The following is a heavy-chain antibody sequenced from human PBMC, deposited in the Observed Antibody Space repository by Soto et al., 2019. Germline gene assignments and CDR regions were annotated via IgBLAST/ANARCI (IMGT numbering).Heavy chain of an antibody. J-gene: IGHJ5*02. CDR2: ISSSSSSTI. CDR3: AGLSEYSSSWVQPYNWFDP. CDR1: GFTFSSYS. Sequence: GGSLRLSCAASGFTFSSYSMNWVRQAPGKGLEWVSYISSSSSSTIYYAGVVKGRFTISRDNAKNSLYLQMNSLRAEDTAVYYCAGLSEYSSSWVQPYNWFDPWGQGTLVTVSS. D-gene: IGHD6-13*01. V-gene: IGHV3-48*01.